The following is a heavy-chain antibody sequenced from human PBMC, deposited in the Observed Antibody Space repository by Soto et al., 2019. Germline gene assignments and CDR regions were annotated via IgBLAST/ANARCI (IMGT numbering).Heavy chain of an antibody. CDR2: IYYSGST. Sequence: NPSETLSLTCTVSGGSISSGDYYWSWIRQPPGKGLEWIGYIYYSGSTYYNPSLKSRVTISVDTSKNQFSLKLSSVTAADTAVYYCASPSDSSGGWAFDIWGQGTMVTVSS. V-gene: IGHV4-30-4*01. D-gene: IGHD3-22*01. CDR1: GGSISSGDYY. J-gene: IGHJ3*02. CDR3: ASPSDSSGGWAFDI.